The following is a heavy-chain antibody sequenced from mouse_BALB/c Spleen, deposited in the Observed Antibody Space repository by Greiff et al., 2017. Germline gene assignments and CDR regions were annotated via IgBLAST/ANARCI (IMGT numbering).Heavy chain of an antibody. Sequence: QVQLQQSGAELVRPGVSVKISCKGSGYTFTDYAMHWVKQSHAKSLEWIGVISTYYGDASYNQKFKGKATMTVDKSSSTAYMELARLTSEDSAIYYCARAPYYYGSSWAMDYWGQETSVTVSS. D-gene: IGHD1-1*01. CDR2: ISTYYGDA. J-gene: IGHJ4*01. CDR1: GYTFTDYA. V-gene: IGHV1S137*01. CDR3: ARAPYYYGSSWAMDY.